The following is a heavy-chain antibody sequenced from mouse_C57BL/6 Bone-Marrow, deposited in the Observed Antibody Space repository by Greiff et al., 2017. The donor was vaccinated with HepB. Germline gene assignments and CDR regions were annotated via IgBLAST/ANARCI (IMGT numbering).Heavy chain of an antibody. CDR3: ARGGRGFAY. V-gene: IGHV1-81*01. Sequence: QVQLQQSGAELARPGASVKLSCKASGYTFTSYGISWVKQRTGQGLEWIGEIYPRSGNTYYNKKFKGKATLTADKSSSTAYMELRSLTSEDSAVYFCARGGRGFAYWGQGTLVTVSA. CDR1: GYTFTSYG. D-gene: IGHD3-3*01. J-gene: IGHJ3*01. CDR2: IYPRSGNT.